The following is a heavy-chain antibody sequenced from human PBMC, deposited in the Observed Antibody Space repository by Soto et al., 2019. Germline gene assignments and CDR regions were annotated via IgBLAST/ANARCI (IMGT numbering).Heavy chain of an antibody. CDR3: ARGPDLVLLWFGEFYYFDY. D-gene: IGHD3-10*01. CDR2: INYSGST. V-gene: IGHV4-59*12. Sequence: SETLSLTCTVSGGSISSYYWSWIRQPPGKGLEWIGEINYSGSTNYNPSLKSRVTISVDTSKNQFSLKLSSVTAADTAVYYCARGPDLVLLWFGEFYYFDYWGQGTLVTVSS. J-gene: IGHJ4*02. CDR1: GGSISSYY.